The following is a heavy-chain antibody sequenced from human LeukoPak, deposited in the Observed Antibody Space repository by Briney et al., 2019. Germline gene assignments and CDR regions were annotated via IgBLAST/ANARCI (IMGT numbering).Heavy chain of an antibody. J-gene: IGHJ4*02. V-gene: IGHV3-23*01. Sequence: GGSLRLSCEASGFSFRNYAMNWVRQTPGKGLEWVASISGTGGSTFYADFAKGRFIISRDNSKDTLSLQLNSLTGTDTAVYFCAKGSVAIPQFFKSWGRGILVTVSS. CDR1: GFSFRNYA. CDR2: ISGTGGST. D-gene: IGHD2-21*01. CDR3: AKGSVAIPQFFKS.